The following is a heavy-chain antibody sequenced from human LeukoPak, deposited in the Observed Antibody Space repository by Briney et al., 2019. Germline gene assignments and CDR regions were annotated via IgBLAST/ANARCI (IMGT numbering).Heavy chain of an antibody. Sequence: GGSLRLSCAASGFTLSSYWMSWVRQAPGKGLEWVANIKQDGSEKYYVDSVKGRFTISRDNAKNSLYLQMNSLRAEDTAVYYCAVCHWHSSGCRNDYWGQGTLVTVSS. J-gene: IGHJ4*02. D-gene: IGHD6-19*01. CDR1: GFTLSSYW. V-gene: IGHV3-7*03. CDR3: AVCHWHSSGCRNDY. CDR2: IKQDGSEK.